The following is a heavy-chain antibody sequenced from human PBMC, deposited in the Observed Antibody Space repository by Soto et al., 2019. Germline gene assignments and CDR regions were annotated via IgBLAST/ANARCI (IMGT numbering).Heavy chain of an antibody. V-gene: IGHV3-30-3*01. Sequence: QVQLVESGGGVVQPGRSLRLSCAASGFTFSSYAMHWVHQAPGKGLEWVAVISYDGSNKYYADSVKGRFTISRDNSKNTLYLQMNSLRAEDTAVYYCARDSFDYWGQGTLVTVSS. CDR3: ARDSFDY. CDR1: GFTFSSYA. J-gene: IGHJ4*02. CDR2: ISYDGSNK.